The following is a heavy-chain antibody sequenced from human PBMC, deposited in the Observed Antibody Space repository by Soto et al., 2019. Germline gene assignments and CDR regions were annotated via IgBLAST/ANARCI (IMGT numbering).Heavy chain of an antibody. Sequence: SETLSLTCTVSGGSISSSSHYWGWIRQPPGKGLEWIGSVFYSGSTFYNPSLKSRVTTSVDTSKNQFSLKLSSVTAADTAVYYCARTWARRGYSGYDYYHYWGQGTQVTVSS. CDR2: VFYSGST. V-gene: IGHV4-39*01. CDR1: GGSISSSSHY. CDR3: ARTWARRGYSGYDYYHY. D-gene: IGHD5-12*01. J-gene: IGHJ4*02.